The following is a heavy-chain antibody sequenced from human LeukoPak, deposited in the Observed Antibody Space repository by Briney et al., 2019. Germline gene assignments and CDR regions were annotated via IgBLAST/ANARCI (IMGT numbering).Heavy chain of an antibody. CDR2: ISAYNGNT. V-gene: IGHV1-18*01. CDR1: GYTFTSYG. J-gene: IGHJ4*02. CDR3: ARLRFLYYYDSALLGY. Sequence: ASVKVSCKSSGYTFTSYGISWVRQAPGQGLEWMGWISAYNGNTNYAQKLQGRVTMTTDTSTSTAYMELRSLRSDDTAVYYCARLRFLYYYDSALLGYWGQGTLVTVSS. D-gene: IGHD3-22*01.